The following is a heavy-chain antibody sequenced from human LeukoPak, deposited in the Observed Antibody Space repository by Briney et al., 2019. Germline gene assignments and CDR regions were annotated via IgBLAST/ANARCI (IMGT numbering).Heavy chain of an antibody. V-gene: IGHV1-2*06. D-gene: IGHD3-22*01. J-gene: IGHJ4*02. CDR3: ARVHYDSSGESDY. CDR1: GYTFTGYY. Sequence: GASVKVSCKASGYTFTGYYMHWVRQAPGQGLEWMGRINPNSGGTNYAQKFQGRVTMTRDTSISTAYMELSNLRSEDTAVYYCARVHYDSSGESDYWGQGTLVTVSS. CDR2: INPNSGGT.